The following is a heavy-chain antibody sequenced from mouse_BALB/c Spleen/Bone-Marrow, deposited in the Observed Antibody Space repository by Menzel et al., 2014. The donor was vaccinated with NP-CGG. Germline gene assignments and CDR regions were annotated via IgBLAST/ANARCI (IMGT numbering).Heavy chain of an antibody. D-gene: IGHD2-4*01. CDR2: IDPANGNT. Sequence: VKLMESGAELVKPGASVKLSCTASGFNIKDTYMHWVKQRPEQGLEWIGRIDPANGNTKYDPKFQGKATITADTSSNTAYLQLSSLTSEDTAVYYCAGFGITKEEGYYYAMDYWGQGTSVTVSS. CDR1: GFNIKDTY. V-gene: IGHV14-3*02. J-gene: IGHJ4*01. CDR3: AGFGITKEEGYYYAMDY.